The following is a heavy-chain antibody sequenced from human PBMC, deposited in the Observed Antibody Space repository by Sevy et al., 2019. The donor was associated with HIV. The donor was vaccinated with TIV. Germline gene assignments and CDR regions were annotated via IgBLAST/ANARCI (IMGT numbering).Heavy chain of an antibody. CDR2: ITPVLGTT. V-gene: IGHV1-69*13. Sequence: ASVKVSCKASGGTFSSYIVSLVRQAPGQGLEWMGGITPVLGTTNYAHKFQGRVTITADESTSTVYMEMSRLKSEDTAVYYCARWSISIDYWGQGTLVTVSS. J-gene: IGHJ4*02. CDR1: GGTFSSYI. CDR3: ARWSISIDY.